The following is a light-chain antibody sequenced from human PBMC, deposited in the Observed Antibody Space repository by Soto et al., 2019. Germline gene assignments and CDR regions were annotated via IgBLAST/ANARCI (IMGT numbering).Light chain of an antibody. J-gene: IGKJ4*01. CDR3: QQFSSYPLT. CDR1: QTVRNNY. V-gene: IGKV3-20*01. CDR2: DAS. Sequence: EFVLTQSPGTLSLSPVERATLSGRASQTVRNNYLAWYQQKPGQAPRLLIYDASSRATGIPDRFSGGGSGTDFTLTISRLEPEDFAVYYCQQFSSYPLTFGGGTKVDIK.